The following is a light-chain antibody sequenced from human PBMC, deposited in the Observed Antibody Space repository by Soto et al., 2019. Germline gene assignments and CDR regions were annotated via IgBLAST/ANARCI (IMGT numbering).Light chain of an antibody. CDR3: QQYNNWPPN. CDR1: ESVGRH. V-gene: IGKV3-15*01. CDR2: DAS. J-gene: IGKJ5*01. Sequence: EVVAKQAPATLSVSPGQRATPSCRASESVGRHLAWYHQKPGQAPKLLIFDASTRATGVPARFSGSGSGTEFTLTVSSLQSEDIAVYFCQQYNNWPPNFGQGTRLEIK.